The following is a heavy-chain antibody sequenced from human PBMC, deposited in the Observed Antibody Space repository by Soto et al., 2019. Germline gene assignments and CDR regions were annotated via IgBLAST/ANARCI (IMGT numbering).Heavy chain of an antibody. D-gene: IGHD3-10*01. J-gene: IGHJ6*02. CDR1: GGSISSYY. Sequence: SETLSLTCTVYGGSISSYYWSWIRQPPGKXLEWIGYIYYSGSTNYNPSLKSRVTISVDTPKNQFSLKLSSVTAADTAVYYCASGAYGSGSSWYYYYGMDVWGQGTTVTVSS. CDR2: IYYSGST. CDR3: ASGAYGSGSSWYYYYGMDV. V-gene: IGHV4-59*01.